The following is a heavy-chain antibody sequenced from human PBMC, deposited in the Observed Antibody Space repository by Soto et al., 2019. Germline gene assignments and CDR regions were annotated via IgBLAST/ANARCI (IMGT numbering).Heavy chain of an antibody. CDR3: GRGEVLKGAALEY. CDR2: IHYSGST. V-gene: IGHV4-31*03. Sequence: SETLSLTCTFSVVSISSGGYYCSWIRQRPWKGLEWIGDIHYSGSTFYNPSLKSRVTISVDTSENQFSLKLSSMTAADTAVDYCGRGEVLKGAALEYWGQGTVVSVSS. J-gene: IGHJ4*02. CDR1: VVSISSGGYY. D-gene: IGHD2-15*01.